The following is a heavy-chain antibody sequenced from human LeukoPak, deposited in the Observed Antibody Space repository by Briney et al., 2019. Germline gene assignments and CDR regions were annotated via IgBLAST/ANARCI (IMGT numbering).Heavy chain of an antibody. CDR1: GYTFTGYY. Sequence: ASVKVSCKASGYTFTGYYMHWVRQAPGQGLEWVGRINPNSGGTNYAQKFQGRVTMTRDTSISTAYMELSRLRSDDTAVYYCARINFDNWFDPWGQGTLVTVSS. CDR2: INPNSGGT. V-gene: IGHV1-2*06. J-gene: IGHJ5*02. D-gene: IGHD5-24*01. CDR3: ARINFDNWFDP.